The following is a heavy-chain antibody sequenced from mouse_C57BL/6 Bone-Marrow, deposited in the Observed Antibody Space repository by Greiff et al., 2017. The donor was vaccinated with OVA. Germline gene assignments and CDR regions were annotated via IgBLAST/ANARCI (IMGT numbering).Heavy chain of an antibody. Sequence: VQLKESGPGLVKPSQSLSLTCSVTGYSITSGYYWNWIRQFPGNKLEWMGYISYDGSTNYNPSLKNRISITRDTSKNQFFLKFNSVTTEDTATYYCARERGSYGSSNFDYWGKGTTLTVSS. CDR2: ISYDGST. V-gene: IGHV3-6*01. CDR1: GYSITSGYY. CDR3: ARERGSYGSSNFDY. D-gene: IGHD1-1*01. J-gene: IGHJ2*01.